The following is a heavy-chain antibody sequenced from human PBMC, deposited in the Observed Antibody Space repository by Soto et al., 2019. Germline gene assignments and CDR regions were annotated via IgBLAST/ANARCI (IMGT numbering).Heavy chain of an antibody. D-gene: IGHD6-13*01. Sequence: PTLWNPTQTLTLIRTFSGPSLSTSGICVSLIRQPTWKSLKWLALIDWDDDKYYSTSLKTRLTIYKDTSKNQAVLTITNMDPVDTATYYCARIQVNRAAAEYYFDYWGQGTLVSVSS. J-gene: IGHJ4*02. V-gene: IGHV2-70*01. CDR3: ARIQVNRAAAEYYFDY. CDR2: IDWDDDK. CDR1: GPSLSTSGIC.